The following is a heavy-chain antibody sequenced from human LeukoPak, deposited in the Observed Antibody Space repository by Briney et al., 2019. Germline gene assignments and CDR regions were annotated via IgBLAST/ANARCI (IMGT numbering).Heavy chain of an antibody. V-gene: IGHV3-72*01. J-gene: IGHJ6*03. CDR1: GFTFSDHY. CDR3: AREDYYYYMDV. CDR2: TRNKAKSYTT. Sequence: GGSLRLSCAASGFTFSDHYMDWVRQAPGKGLEWVGRTRNKAKSYTTEYAASVKGRLTISRDDSKNSMYLQMNSLKTEDTAVYYCAREDYYYYMDVWGKGTTVTVSS.